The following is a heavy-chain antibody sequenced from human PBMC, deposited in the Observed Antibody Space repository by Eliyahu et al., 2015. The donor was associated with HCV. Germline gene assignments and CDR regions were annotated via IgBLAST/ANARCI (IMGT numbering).Heavy chain of an antibody. D-gene: IGHD3/OR15-3a*01. V-gene: IGHV4-38-2*02. J-gene: IGHJ4*02. CDR3: AREVSGRGWTGAQYYFDY. Sequence: EWIGSIYHSGSTYYNPSLKSRVTISVDTSKNQFSLKLSSVTAPDTAVYYCAREVSGRGWTGAQYYFDYWGQGTLVTVSS. CDR2: IYHSGST.